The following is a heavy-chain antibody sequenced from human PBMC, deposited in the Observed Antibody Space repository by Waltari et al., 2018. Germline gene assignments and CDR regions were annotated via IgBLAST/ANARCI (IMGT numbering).Heavy chain of an antibody. CDR2: INRDGSTI. V-gene: IGHV3-74*01. CDR1: GFTLSSYW. J-gene: IGHJ4*02. Sequence: EVQLVESGGGLVQPGGSLRLSCAASGFTLSSYWMHWVRQVPGKGLVWVSRINRDGSTIDYADAVRGRFTISRDSAKNTLYLQMNSLRAEDTAVYYCTKDTFGEYDSWGQGTLVTVSS. D-gene: IGHD3-10*01. CDR3: TKDTFGEYDS.